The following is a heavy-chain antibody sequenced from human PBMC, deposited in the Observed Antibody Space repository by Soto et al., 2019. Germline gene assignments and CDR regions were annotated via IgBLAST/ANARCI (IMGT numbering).Heavy chain of an antibody. D-gene: IGHD5-18*01. CDR1: GGSISSYY. CDR2: IYYSGST. CDR3: ARLVRGYSYGYNLDY. V-gene: IGHV4-59*01. Sequence: PSETLSLTCTVSGGSISSYYCSWIRQPPGKGLEWIGYIYYSGSTNYNPSLKSRVTISVDTSKNQFSLKQSSVTAADTAVYYCARLVRGYSYGYNLDYWGQGTLVTVSS. J-gene: IGHJ4*02.